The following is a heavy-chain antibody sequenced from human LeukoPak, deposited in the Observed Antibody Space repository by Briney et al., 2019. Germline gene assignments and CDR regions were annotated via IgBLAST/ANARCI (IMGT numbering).Heavy chain of an antibody. CDR1: GFTVSSNY. D-gene: IGHD6-19*01. CDR2: IYSGGST. Sequence: GRSLRLSCAASGFTVSSNYMSWVRQAPGKGLEWVSVIYSGGSTYYADSVKGRFTISRDNSKNTLYLQMNSLRAEDTAVYYCAVSSGWYGTDDYWGQGTLVTVSS. CDR3: AVSSGWYGTDDY. V-gene: IGHV3-53*01. J-gene: IGHJ4*02.